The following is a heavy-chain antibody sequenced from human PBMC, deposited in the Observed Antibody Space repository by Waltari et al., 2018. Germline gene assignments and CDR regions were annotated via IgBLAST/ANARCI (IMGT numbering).Heavy chain of an antibody. J-gene: IGHJ4*02. CDR1: GFTFNTYW. CDR3: TTLARGESGDY. D-gene: IGHD3-10*01. V-gene: IGHV3-7*01. Sequence: EVQLVESGGGLVQPGGSLRLSCAASGFTFNTYWMKWIRQAPGKGLEWVANINPEGSQKFYVDSVKGRFTVSRDNAQKSLYLQMNNLRAEDTAVYYCTTLARGESGDYWGQGTLVTVAS. CDR2: INPEGSQK.